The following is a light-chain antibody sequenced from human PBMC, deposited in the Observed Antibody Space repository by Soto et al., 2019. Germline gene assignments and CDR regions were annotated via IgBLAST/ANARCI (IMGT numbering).Light chain of an antibody. CDR3: QQYNNWPPGT. J-gene: IGKJ1*01. Sequence: EIVMTQSPATLSVSPGERATLSCRASQSVSSNLAWYQQKPGQAPRLLIYGASTRATGIPARFSGSGSGTELTLTLSSLQSEDFAVYYFQQYNNWPPGTFGQGTKVEIK. CDR2: GAS. CDR1: QSVSSN. V-gene: IGKV3-15*01.